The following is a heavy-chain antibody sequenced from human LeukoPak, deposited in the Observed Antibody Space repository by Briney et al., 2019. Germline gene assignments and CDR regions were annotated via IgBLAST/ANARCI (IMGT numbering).Heavy chain of an antibody. CDR3: ARIEGLPAANQYYFDY. CDR1: GGSFSGYY. V-gene: IGHV4-34*01. CDR2: INHSGST. Sequence: SETLSLTCAVYGGSFSGYYWSWIRQPPGKGLEWIGEINHSGSTNYNPSLKSRVTISVDTSKNQFSLKLSSVTPADTAVYYCARIEGLPAANQYYFDYWGQGTLVTVSS. J-gene: IGHJ4*02. D-gene: IGHD2-2*01.